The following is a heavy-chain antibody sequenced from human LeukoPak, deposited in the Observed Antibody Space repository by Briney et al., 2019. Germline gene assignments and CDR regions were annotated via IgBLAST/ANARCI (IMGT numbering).Heavy chain of an antibody. Sequence: ASVKVSCKASGYTFTGYYLHWVRQAPGQGLEWMGWINLNSGDTNYAQKFQGRVTMTRDTSIRTAYMGLSGLRSGDTAVYYCAKNPYEYYFDYWGQGTLVTVSS. CDR3: AKNPYEYYFDY. D-gene: IGHD5-12*01. V-gene: IGHV1-2*02. J-gene: IGHJ4*02. CDR2: INLNSGDT. CDR1: GYTFTGYY.